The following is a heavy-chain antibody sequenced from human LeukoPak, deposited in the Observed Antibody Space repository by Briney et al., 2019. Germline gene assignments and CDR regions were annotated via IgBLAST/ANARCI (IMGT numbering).Heavy chain of an antibody. J-gene: IGHJ6*03. CDR1: GVSISSSNSY. Sequence: SETLSLTCTVSGVSISSSNSYWGWIRQPPGKGLEWIGYIYYSGSTNYNPSLKSRVTISVDTSKNQFSLKLSSVTAAGTAVYYCARSVEGYCSGGSCYSYYYYMDVWGKGTTVTVSS. V-gene: IGHV4-61*05. CDR2: IYYSGST. CDR3: ARSVEGYCSGGSCYSYYYYMDV. D-gene: IGHD2-15*01.